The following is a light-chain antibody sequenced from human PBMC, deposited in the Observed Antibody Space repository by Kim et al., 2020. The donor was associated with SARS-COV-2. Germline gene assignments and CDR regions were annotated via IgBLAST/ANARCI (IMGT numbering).Light chain of an antibody. Sequence: EIVLTQSPGTLSLSPGERATLSCRASQTVNSNYLAWYQQTPGQAPRLLIFGASSRATGIPDRFSGSASGTDFTLTISRLEPEDFAVYHCQQDGSSPITFGQGTRLEIK. V-gene: IGKV3-20*01. J-gene: IGKJ5*01. CDR2: GAS. CDR3: QQDGSSPIT. CDR1: QTVNSNY.